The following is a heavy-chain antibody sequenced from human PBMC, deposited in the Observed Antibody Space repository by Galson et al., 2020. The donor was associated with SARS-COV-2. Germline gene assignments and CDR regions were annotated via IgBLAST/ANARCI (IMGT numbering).Heavy chain of an antibody. CDR1: GDSISSGTFA. CDR3: ATDKGEAFDV. CDR2: VYYSGTT. Sequence: SETLSLTCSVSGDSISSGTFACAWIRQHPGKGLEWIVYVYYSGTTSYNPTPKSRVTMSMDTSKKRLALRLIAVTAAATAMYYCATDKGEAFDVWGQGEMVTVSS. J-gene: IGHJ3*01. V-gene: IGHV4-31*03. D-gene: IGHD1-26*01.